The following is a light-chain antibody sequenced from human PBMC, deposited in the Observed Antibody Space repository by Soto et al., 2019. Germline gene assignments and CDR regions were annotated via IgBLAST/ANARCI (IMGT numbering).Light chain of an antibody. Sequence: QSALTQPASVSGSPGQSITISCTGTRSDVGGYTYVSWYQQHPGKAPKLMIYDVSNRPLGISNRFSGSKSDNTASLTISGLQAEDEADYYCSSYTSSSSYVFGTGTKLT. CDR2: DVS. CDR3: SSYTSSSSYV. CDR1: RSDVGGYTY. J-gene: IGLJ1*01. V-gene: IGLV2-14*01.